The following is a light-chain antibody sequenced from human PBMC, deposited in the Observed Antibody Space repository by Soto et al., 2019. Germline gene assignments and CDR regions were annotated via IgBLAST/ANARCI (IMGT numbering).Light chain of an antibody. CDR1: QNLLSSSNNKNH. CDR2: WAS. J-gene: IGKJ2*01. V-gene: IGKV4-1*01. Sequence: DVVMTQSPDSLAVSLGERATINCKSSQNLLSSSNNKNHLAWYQHKAGQPPKLLIHWASTRESGVPDRFTGTASGPDFTLSISSLQTEDVSLYYDPHYYRPPPTFGQGTQLEIK. CDR3: PHYYRPPPT.